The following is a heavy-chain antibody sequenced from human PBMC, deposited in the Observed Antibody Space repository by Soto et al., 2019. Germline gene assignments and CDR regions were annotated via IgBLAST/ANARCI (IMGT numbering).Heavy chain of an antibody. Sequence: QVQLVESGGGVVQPGRSLRLSCAASGFTFSHYGIHWVRQAPGKGLEWFAVISYDGSNKHYADSVKGRFTVSRDNSKNTLYLQMNSLRADDTAVYFCARYSGKYQGPIDYWGQGTLVTVSS. V-gene: IGHV3-30*03. J-gene: IGHJ4*02. D-gene: IGHD1-26*01. CDR3: ARYSGKYQGPIDY. CDR2: ISYDGSNK. CDR1: GFTFSHYG.